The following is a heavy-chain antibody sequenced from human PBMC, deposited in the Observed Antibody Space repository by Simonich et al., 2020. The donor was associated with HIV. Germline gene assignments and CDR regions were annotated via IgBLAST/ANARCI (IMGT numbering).Heavy chain of an antibody. CDR1: GFTFSSYW. J-gene: IGHJ4*02. D-gene: IGHD3-22*01. V-gene: IGHV3-7*01. Sequence: EVQLVESGGGLVQPGGSLRLSCAASGFTFSSYWMTWVRQAPGKGLEWVTNINQDGSRKYYVASVKRRFTISRDNAKNLLYLQMNNLRAEDTAVYYCATDGYYYDSIRFWGQGTLVTVSS. CDR2: INQDGSRK. CDR3: ATDGYYYDSIRF.